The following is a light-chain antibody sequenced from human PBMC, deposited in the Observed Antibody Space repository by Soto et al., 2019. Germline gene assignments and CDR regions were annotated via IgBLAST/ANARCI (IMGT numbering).Light chain of an antibody. CDR1: SSDFGSYHL. V-gene: IGLV2-23*02. CDR2: KVS. J-gene: IGLJ1*01. Sequence: QSVLTQPASLSGSPGQSITNSCTGTSSDFGSYHLVSWYQHQSGKAPKLIIYKVSQWPSGVSDRFSASKSGNTASLTISGLQAEDEADYYYCSYAGSNWGYVFGTGTKVTVL. CDR3: CSYAGSNWGYV.